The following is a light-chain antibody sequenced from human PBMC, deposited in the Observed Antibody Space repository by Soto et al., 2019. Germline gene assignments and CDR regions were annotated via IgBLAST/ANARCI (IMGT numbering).Light chain of an antibody. Sequence: EIVLTQSPDTLSLSPGERATLSCRASQSVAGLFLAWYQQKPGQAPRLLIDGSSNRATGIPERFSGSRSGTDFTLTSSSREPEDFAVYYCQHYGPSPGFTFGPGTKVDI. CDR2: GSS. CDR3: QHYGPSPGFT. J-gene: IGKJ3*01. CDR1: QSVAGLF. V-gene: IGKV3-20*01.